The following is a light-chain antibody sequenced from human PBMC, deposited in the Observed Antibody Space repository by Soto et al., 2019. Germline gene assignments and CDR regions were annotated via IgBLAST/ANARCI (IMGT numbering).Light chain of an antibody. CDR1: QSVSSSY. CDR3: QQYGSSPRYT. V-gene: IGKV3-20*01. CDR2: GAS. J-gene: IGKJ2*01. Sequence: EIVLTQSPGTLSLSPGERATLSCRASQSVSSSYLAWYQQKPGQAPRLLIYGASSRATGIPDRFSGSGSGTDFTLTISRLAPEDFAVYYCQQYGSSPRYTFGQVTKLEIK.